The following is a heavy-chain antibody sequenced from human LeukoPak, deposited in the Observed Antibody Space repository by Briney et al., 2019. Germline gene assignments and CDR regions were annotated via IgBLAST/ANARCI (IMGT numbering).Heavy chain of an antibody. CDR1: GFTFSRYA. D-gene: IGHD2-2*01. CDR2: ITSNGGTT. Sequence: GGSLRLSCAASGFTFSRYAMHWVRQAPGMGLEYVSAITSNGGTTYYANSVKGRFTISRDNSKNTLYLQMGSLRAEDMAVYYCARGGIQHCSSTSCYDYWGQGTLVTVSS. CDR3: ARGGIQHCSSTSCYDY. J-gene: IGHJ4*02. V-gene: IGHV3-64*01.